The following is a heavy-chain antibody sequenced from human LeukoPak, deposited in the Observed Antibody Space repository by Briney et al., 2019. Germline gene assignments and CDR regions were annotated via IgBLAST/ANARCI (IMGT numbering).Heavy chain of an antibody. CDR3: ARDGQQFYYYYGMDV. CDR1: GGSLRGYY. J-gene: IGHJ6*02. Sequence: SETLSLTGGVYGGSLRGYYWSFIRQSPGKGLEWIGEINHSGSTNYNPTLKSRVTISVDTSKNQFSLRMSSVTAADTAVYYCARDGQQFYYYYGMDVWGQGTTVTVSS. CDR2: INHSGST. D-gene: IGHD6-13*01. V-gene: IGHV4-34*01.